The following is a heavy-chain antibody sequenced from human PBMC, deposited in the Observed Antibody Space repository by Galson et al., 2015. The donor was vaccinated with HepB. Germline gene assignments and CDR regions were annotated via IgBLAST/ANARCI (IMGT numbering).Heavy chain of an antibody. CDR3: SRDLFAASGKYGY. D-gene: IGHD3-10*01. V-gene: IGHV3-49*04. Sequence: SLRLSCATSGFTFGDTRMSWVRQAPGKGLEWIGLIRSKAYGGTTEYAAPVKGRFTISSDDSKSIAYLQMNSLKTEDTAVYYCSRDLFAASGKYGYSGPGTLVTASS. CDR1: GFTFGDTR. CDR2: IRSKAYGGTT. J-gene: IGHJ4*02.